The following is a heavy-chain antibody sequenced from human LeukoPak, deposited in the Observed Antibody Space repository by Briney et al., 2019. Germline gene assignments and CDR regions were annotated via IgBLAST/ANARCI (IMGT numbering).Heavy chain of an antibody. V-gene: IGHV1-18*01. CDR2: ISAYNGNT. Sequence: AASVKVSCKASGYTFTSYGISWVRQPPGQGLEWMGWISAYNGNTNYAQKLQGRVTMTTDTSTSTAYMELRSLRSDDTAVYYCARVECSGGSCYLLEDYWGQGTLVTVSS. J-gene: IGHJ4*02. D-gene: IGHD2-15*01. CDR3: ARVECSGGSCYLLEDY. CDR1: GYTFTSYG.